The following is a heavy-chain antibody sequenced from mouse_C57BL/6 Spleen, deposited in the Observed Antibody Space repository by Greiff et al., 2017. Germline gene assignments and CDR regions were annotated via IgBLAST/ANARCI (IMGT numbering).Heavy chain of an antibody. CDR2: IAPSDSYS. Sequence: VQLQPPGAELVMPGASVKLSCKASGYTFTSYWLHWVKQRPGQGLEWIGEIAPSDSYSNYNQKLKGKFTLTVDKSSSTAYMQLSSLTSEDSAVYYCARGDLGLRPAWFAYWGQGTLVTVSA. J-gene: IGHJ3*01. V-gene: IGHV1-69*01. D-gene: IGHD2-4*01. CDR1: GYTFTSYW. CDR3: ARGDLGLRPAWFAY.